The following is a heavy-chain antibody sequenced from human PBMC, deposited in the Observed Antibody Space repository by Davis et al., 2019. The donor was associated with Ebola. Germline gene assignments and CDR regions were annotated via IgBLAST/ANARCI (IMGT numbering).Heavy chain of an antibody. Sequence: AASVKVSCKASGYTFTDYYIHWVRQAPGQGLEWMGWINPDSGGINYAQKFQGRVTMTRDTSISTAYMELSRLRSDDTAVYYCATGRKTTLGLYYFAYWGQGTVVTVSS. CDR3: ATGRKTTLGLYYFAY. J-gene: IGHJ4*02. D-gene: IGHD1-7*01. CDR2: INPDSGGI. CDR1: GYTFTDYY. V-gene: IGHV1-2*02.